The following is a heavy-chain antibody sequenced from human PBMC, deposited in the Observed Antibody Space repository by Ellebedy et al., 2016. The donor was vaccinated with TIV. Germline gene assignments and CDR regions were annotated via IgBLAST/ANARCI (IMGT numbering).Heavy chain of an antibody. J-gene: IGHJ4*02. CDR3: ASSHHSSGLT. CDR2: IYYSGST. D-gene: IGHD6-19*01. V-gene: IGHV4-61*01. Sequence: SETLSLXXTVSGGSVSSGSYYWSWIRQPPGKGLEWIGYIYYSGSTNYNPSLKSRVTISVDTSKNQFSLKLSSVTAADTAVYYCASSHHSSGLTWGQGTLVTVSS. CDR1: GGSVSSGSYY.